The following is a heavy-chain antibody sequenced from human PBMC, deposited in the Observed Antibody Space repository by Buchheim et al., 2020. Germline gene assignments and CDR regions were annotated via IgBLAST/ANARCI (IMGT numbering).Heavy chain of an antibody. J-gene: IGHJ4*02. CDR3: ARETDYFDY. V-gene: IGHV3-48*01. CDR2: ISPSGRPI. CDR1: GFTFNIFS. Sequence: EVQLVESGGDLVQPGGSLRLSCAASGFTFNIFSMNWVRQAPGKGLEWVSYISPSGRPIYYTDPVKGRFTISRDNARNSPHLQMNNLRAEDTAVYYCARETDYFDYWGQGAL.